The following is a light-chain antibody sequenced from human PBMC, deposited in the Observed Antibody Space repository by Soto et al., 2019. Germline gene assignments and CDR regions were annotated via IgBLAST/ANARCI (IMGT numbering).Light chain of an antibody. Sequence: QSSLTQPASVSGSPGQSITISRTGTSRDVGAYDYVSWYLQYPDKAPQLLIYYVDHRPSGVSSRFPGSKSGNTASLTISGLQAEDEGDYYCCSYADGSIYFFGTGTKVTVL. CDR3: CSYADGSIYF. CDR1: SRDVGAYDY. J-gene: IGLJ1*01. V-gene: IGLV2-14*03. CDR2: YVD.